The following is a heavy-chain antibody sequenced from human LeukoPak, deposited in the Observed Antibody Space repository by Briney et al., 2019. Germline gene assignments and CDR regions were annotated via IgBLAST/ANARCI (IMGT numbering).Heavy chain of an antibody. CDR2: ISSSNSYI. Sequence: GGSRRLSCAASGFTFSSYSMNWVRQAPGKWREWVASISSSNSYIYYADSVKGRFTIARDNSKNSLYLQMNSLRAEDTAVYYCARENYSSGSIDYWGQGTLVTVSS. V-gene: IGHV3-21*01. D-gene: IGHD6-25*01. CDR3: ARENYSSGSIDY. J-gene: IGHJ4*02. CDR1: GFTFSSYS.